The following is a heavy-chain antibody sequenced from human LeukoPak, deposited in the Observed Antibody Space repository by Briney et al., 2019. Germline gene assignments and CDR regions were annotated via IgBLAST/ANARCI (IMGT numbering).Heavy chain of an antibody. J-gene: IGHJ4*02. CDR3: AEGIGSYGFSY. CDR1: GFTFSSYW. V-gene: IGHV3-74*01. D-gene: IGHD5-18*01. Sequence: SGGSLRLSCAASGFTFSSYWMHWVRQAPGKGLVWVSRINTDGSSTSYADSVKGRFTISRDNAKNTLYLQMNSLRAEDTAVYYCAEGIGSYGFSYGGQGTLVTVSS. CDR2: INTDGSST.